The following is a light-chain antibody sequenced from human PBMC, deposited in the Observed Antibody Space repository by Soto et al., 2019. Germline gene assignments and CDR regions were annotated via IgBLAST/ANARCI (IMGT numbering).Light chain of an antibody. Sequence: QSVLTQPASVSGSPGQSITISCTGTSSDVGGYNYVSWYQQHPGKAPKLMIYDVSNRPSGVSNRFSGFKSGNTTSLTIAGLQAEDEADYDCTSYTSNSPVVFGGGTKLTVL. V-gene: IGLV2-14*01. CDR2: DVS. J-gene: IGLJ2*01. CDR3: TSYTSNSPVV. CDR1: SSDVGGYNY.